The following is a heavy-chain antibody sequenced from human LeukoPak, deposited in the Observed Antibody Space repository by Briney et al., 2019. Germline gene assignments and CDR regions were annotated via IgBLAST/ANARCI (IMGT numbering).Heavy chain of an antibody. CDR2: ISAYNGNT. V-gene: IGHV1-18*01. Sequence: ASVKVSCNTSGYTFTSYGISWVRQAPGQGLEWMGWISAYNGNTNYAQNLQGGVTMTTDTSTSTAYIELRSLRSDDTAVYYCARALVGSYYDDSPLTYWGQGTLVSVSS. CDR1: GYTFTSYG. D-gene: IGHD3-22*01. CDR3: ARALVGSYYDDSPLTY. J-gene: IGHJ4*02.